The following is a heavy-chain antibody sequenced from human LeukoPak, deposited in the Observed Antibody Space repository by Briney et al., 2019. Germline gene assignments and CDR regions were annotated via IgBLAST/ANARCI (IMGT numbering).Heavy chain of an antibody. J-gene: IGHJ3*02. V-gene: IGHV4-59*01. CDR1: GGPISSYY. CDR3: ARDGATWAFDI. Sequence: MSSETLSLTCTVSGGPISSYYWSWIRQPPGKGLVWIGYISYSGSTNYNPSLKSRVTISVDKSKNQFSLKLSSVTAADTAVYYCARDGATWAFDIWGQGAMVTVSS. D-gene: IGHD1-26*01. CDR2: ISYSGST.